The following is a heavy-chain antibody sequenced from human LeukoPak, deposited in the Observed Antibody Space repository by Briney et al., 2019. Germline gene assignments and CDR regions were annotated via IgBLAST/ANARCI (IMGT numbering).Heavy chain of an antibody. J-gene: IGHJ4*02. D-gene: IGHD3-10*01. CDR2: IRHDGSNE. CDR3: AKEVHPYDSGTYYFDY. CDR1: GFTFSSYG. V-gene: IGHV3-30*02. Sequence: GGSLRLSCVGSGFTFSSYGMHWVRQAAGKGLEWVAFIRHDGSNEYYADSVKGRFTVSRDNSKNTLFLQMNSLRVEEMAVYYCAKEVHPYDSGTYYFDYWGRGTLVTVSS.